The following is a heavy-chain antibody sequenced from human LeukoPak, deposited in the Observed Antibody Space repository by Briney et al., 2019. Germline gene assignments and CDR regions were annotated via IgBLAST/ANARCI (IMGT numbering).Heavy chain of an antibody. D-gene: IGHD3-22*01. V-gene: IGHV1-2*06. CDR1: GYTFTGYY. J-gene: IGHJ5*02. Sequence: ASVKVSCKASGYTFTGYYMHWVRQAPGQGLEWMGRINPNSGGTNYAQKFQDRVTMTRGTSISTAYMELSRLRSDDTAVYYCARVGVYDSSGYYYHWGQGTLVTVSS. CDR2: INPNSGGT. CDR3: ARVGVYDSSGYYYH.